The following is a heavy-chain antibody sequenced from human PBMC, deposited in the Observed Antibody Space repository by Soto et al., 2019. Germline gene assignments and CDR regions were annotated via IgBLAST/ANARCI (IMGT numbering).Heavy chain of an antibody. Sequence: QVQLVQSGAEVKKPGSSVKVSCKASGGTFSRYSITWVRQAPGHGLEWIGRISPILGIASYAQKFQGRVTITADEATSTAYMELSSLRSDDTAVYYCAREDRDRETGLVPAAIDGMDVWGQGTTVTVSS. D-gene: IGHD2-2*01. CDR3: AREDRDRETGLVPAAIDGMDV. J-gene: IGHJ6*02. CDR1: GGTFSRYS. CDR2: ISPILGIA. V-gene: IGHV1-69*08.